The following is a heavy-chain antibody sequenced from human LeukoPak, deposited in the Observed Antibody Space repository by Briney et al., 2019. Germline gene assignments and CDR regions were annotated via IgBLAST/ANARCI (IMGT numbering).Heavy chain of an antibody. D-gene: IGHD6-19*01. Sequence: PGGSLRLSCVASGFTFNTYSMNRVRQAPGKGLEWVANIKQDGSEKYYVDSVKGRFTISRDNAKNSLFLQMNSLRAEDTAVYYCASSSGWIIDYWGQGTLVTVSS. CDR2: IKQDGSEK. CDR1: GFTFNTYS. J-gene: IGHJ4*02. V-gene: IGHV3-7*01. CDR3: ASSSGWIIDY.